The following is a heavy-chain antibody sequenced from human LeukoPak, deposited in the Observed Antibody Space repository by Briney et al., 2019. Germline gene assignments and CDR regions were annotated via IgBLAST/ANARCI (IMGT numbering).Heavy chain of an antibody. CDR3: ARASWLQLKGFFDY. J-gene: IGHJ4*02. CDR2: INWNGGST. Sequence: GGSLRLSCAAPGFTFSSYAMSWVRQAPGKGLEWVSGINWNGGSTGYADSVKGRFTISRDNAKNSLYLQMNSLRAEDTAVYYCARASWLQLKGFFDYWGQGTLVTVSS. D-gene: IGHD5-24*01. CDR1: GFTFSSYA. V-gene: IGHV3-20*04.